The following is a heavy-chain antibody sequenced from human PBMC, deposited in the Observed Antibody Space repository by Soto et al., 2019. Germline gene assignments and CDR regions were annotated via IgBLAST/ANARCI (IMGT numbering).Heavy chain of an antibody. V-gene: IGHV4-4*07. J-gene: IGHJ5*02. CDR2: IYTSGST. D-gene: IGHD3-22*01. CDR3: AIETGSGYLGNWYNWFDP. Sequence: PSETLSLTCTVSGGSISSYYWSWIRQPAGKGLEWIGRIYTSGSTNYNPSLKSRVTMSVDTSRNQFSLKLSSVTAADTAVYYCAIETGSGYLGNWYNWFDPWGQGTLVTVSS. CDR1: GGSISSYY.